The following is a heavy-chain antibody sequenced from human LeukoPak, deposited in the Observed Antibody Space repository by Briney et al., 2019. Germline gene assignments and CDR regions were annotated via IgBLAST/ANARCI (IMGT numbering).Heavy chain of an antibody. Sequence: GGPLRLSCAAPGFTFSSSYMNWVRQAPGKGLEWVSVIYSGGSAVYADSVKARFTISRDNSKNTVSLQMNSLRAEDTAVYYCARGVTGTTPGYWGQGTLVTVSS. D-gene: IGHD1-20*01. V-gene: IGHV3-66*01. J-gene: IGHJ4*02. CDR1: GFTFSSSY. CDR2: IYSGGSA. CDR3: ARGVTGTTPGY.